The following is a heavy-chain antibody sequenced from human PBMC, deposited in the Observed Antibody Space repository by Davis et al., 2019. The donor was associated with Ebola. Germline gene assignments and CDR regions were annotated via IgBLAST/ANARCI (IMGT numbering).Heavy chain of an antibody. CDR3: AKTPQAVAGRALYYYYGMDV. J-gene: IGHJ6*04. Sequence: PGGSLRLSCAASGFTFSSYSMNWVRQAPGKGLEWVSYISSSSSTIYYADSVKGRFTISRDNSKNTLYLQMNSLRAEDTAVYYCAKTPQAVAGRALYYYYGMDVWGKGTTVTVSS. CDR1: GFTFSSYS. V-gene: IGHV3-48*01. D-gene: IGHD6-19*01. CDR2: ISSSSSTI.